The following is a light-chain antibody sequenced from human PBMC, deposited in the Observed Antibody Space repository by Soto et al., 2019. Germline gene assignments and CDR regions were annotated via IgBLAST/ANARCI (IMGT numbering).Light chain of an antibody. J-gene: IGKJ1*01. CDR1: QSVLYSPNNKDC. CDR2: GAA. Sequence: DIVMTQSPDSLAVSLGERATINCKSSQSVLYSPNNKDCLAWYQQKPGQPPRLLIYGAATRESGIPDRFSGSGSGTDFTLTISSLQAEDVAVYYCQQYNNWPRTFGQGTKVEIK. V-gene: IGKV4-1*01. CDR3: QQYNNWPRT.